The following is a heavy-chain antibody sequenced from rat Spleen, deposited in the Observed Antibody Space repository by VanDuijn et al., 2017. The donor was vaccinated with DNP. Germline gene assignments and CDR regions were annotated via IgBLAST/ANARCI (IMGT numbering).Heavy chain of an antibody. D-gene: IGHD1-5*01. J-gene: IGHJ2*01. CDR2: ISSGGST. V-gene: IGHV2S12*01. CDR1: GFSLTSYG. CDR3: TRDDIGTTRFDY. Sequence: QVQLKESGPGLVQPSQTLSLTCTVSGFSLTSYGVSWVRQPPGKGLEWIAAISSGGSTYYNSALKSRLSISRDTSKSHVFLKMNSLQAEDTGIYFCTRDDIGTTRFDYWGQGVMVTVSS.